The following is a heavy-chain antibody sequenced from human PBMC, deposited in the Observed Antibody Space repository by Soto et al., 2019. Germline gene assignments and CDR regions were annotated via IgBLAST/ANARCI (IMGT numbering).Heavy chain of an antibody. J-gene: IGHJ4*02. CDR2: IYYSGST. CDR3: ARAWDYYDSSGYSAFVDY. CDR1: GGSISSGGYY. Sequence: PSETLSLTCTASGGSISSGGYYWSWIRQHPGKGLEWIGYIYYSGSTYCNPSLKSRVTISVDTSKNQFSLKLSSVTAADTAVYYCARAWDYYDSSGYSAFVDYWGQGTLVTVSS. D-gene: IGHD3-22*01. V-gene: IGHV4-31*03.